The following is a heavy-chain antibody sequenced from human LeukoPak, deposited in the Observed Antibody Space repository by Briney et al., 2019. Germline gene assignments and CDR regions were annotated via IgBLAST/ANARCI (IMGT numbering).Heavy chain of an antibody. CDR3: AKISGYDFQFDY. V-gene: IGHV4-4*08. J-gene: IGHJ4*02. CDR1: GGSISSDY. Sequence: SETLSLTCTVSGGSISSDYWSWIRQPPGKGLEWIGYIYFSGSTNYNPSLKSRVTISVDTSKNQFSLKLSSVTAADTAVYYCAKISGYDFQFDYWGQGTLVTVSS. CDR2: IYFSGST. D-gene: IGHD5-12*01.